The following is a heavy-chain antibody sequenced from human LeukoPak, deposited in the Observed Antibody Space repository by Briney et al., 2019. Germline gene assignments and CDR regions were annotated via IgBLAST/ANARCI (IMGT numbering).Heavy chain of an antibody. CDR3: AKERSRGGDCLDY. CDR1: GFNVSSNY. V-gene: IGHV3-23*01. J-gene: IGHJ4*02. Sequence: GGSLRLSCAASGFNVSSNYMTWVRQAPGKGLEWVSAISVSGGSTYYADSVKGRFTISRDNSKNTLYLQMNSLRAEETAVYYCAKERSRGGDCLDYWGQGTLVTVSS. D-gene: IGHD2-21*02. CDR2: ISVSGGST.